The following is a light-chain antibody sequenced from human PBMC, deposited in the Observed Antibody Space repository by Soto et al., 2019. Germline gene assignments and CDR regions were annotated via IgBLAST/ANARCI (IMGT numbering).Light chain of an antibody. CDR1: QSFSSSY. Sequence: EIVLTQSPGTLSLSPGERATLSCRASQSFSSSYLAWYQQKPGQAPRLLIYGASSRATGIPDRISGSGSGTAVTLTISRLEPEDFEEDYCQQYGSSPFTFGPVTNVDIK. V-gene: IGKV3-20*01. CDR3: QQYGSSPFT. CDR2: GAS. J-gene: IGKJ3*01.